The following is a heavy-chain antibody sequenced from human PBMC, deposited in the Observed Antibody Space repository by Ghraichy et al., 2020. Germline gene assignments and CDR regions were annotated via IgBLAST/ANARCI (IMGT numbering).Heavy chain of an antibody. J-gene: IGHJ4*02. Sequence: SGPTLVKPTQTLTLTCTFSGFSLSTGGEGVGWIRQPPGKALEWLALIYRGGDQHYSGALKSRLTISEVAYKNQVVLTMTNMGPVDTATYFCAHRRYYDSSGYDYWGQGTVVTVAS. CDR1: GFSLSTGGEG. V-gene: IGHV2-5*02. CDR2: IYRGGDQ. D-gene: IGHD3-22*01. CDR3: AHRRYYDSSGYDY.